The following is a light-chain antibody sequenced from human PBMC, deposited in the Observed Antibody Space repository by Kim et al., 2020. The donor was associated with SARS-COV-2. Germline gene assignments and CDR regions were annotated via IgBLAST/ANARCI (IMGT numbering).Light chain of an antibody. CDR2: GAY. CDR3: QQYTESSFT. CDR1: QSVYSGY. V-gene: IGKV3-20*01. J-gene: IGKJ2*01. Sequence: EVVLTQSPGTLSLSPGERATLSCRASQSVYSGYFGWYQQKPGQAPRLLIYGAYNRATGIPDRFSGSGSGTDFSLTISRLEPEDFAVYYCQQYTESSFTFGQGTKLEI.